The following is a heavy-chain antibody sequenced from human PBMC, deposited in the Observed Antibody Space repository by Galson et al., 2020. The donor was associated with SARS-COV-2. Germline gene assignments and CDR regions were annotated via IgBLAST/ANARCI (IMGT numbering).Heavy chain of an antibody. CDR2: IDWDDDK. D-gene: IGHD5-12*01. J-gene: IGHJ6*02. CDR1: GFSLSTSGMC. V-gene: IGHV2-70*01. CDR3: ARIRVEMATIGNYYYYGMDV. Sequence: SGPTLVKPTQTLTLTCTFSGFSLSTSGMCVSWIRQPPGKALEWLALIDWDDDKYYSTSLKTRLTIPKDTSKNQVVLTMTNMDPVDTATYYCARIRVEMATIGNYYYYGMDVWGQGTTVTVSS.